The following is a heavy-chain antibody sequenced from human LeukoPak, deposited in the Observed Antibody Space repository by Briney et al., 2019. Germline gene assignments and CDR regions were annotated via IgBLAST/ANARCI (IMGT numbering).Heavy chain of an antibody. CDR1: SGSISSSNW. CDR2: IFHVGST. J-gene: IGHJ3*02. Sequence: PSETLSLTCTVSSGSISSSNWWSWVRQPPGKGLEWIGEIFHVGSTNYNPSLNSRLTISVDKSKNQFSLKLSSVTAADTAVYYCAASTLRFSLVYPRRRAFDIWGQGTTVTVSS. D-gene: IGHD3-3*01. V-gene: IGHV4-4*02. CDR3: AASTLRFSLVYPRRRAFDI.